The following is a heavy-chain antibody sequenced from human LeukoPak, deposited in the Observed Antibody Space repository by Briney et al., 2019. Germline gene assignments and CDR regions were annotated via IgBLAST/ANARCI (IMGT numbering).Heavy chain of an antibody. Sequence: GGSLRLSWVASGFSFSSYSMNWVRQAPGKWMEWVSYITGSGSSTDYAASVKGRFIISRDNAKDSLFLQMSSLRVEDTAVYYCARGVGSVAGTTDYWGQGNLVTVSS. J-gene: IGHJ4*02. D-gene: IGHD6-19*01. CDR2: ITGSGSST. V-gene: IGHV3-48*04. CDR1: GFSFSSYS. CDR3: ARGVGSVAGTTDY.